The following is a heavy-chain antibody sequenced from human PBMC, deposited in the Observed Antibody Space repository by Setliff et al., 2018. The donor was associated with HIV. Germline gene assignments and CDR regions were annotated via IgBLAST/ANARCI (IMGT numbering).Heavy chain of an antibody. V-gene: IGHV4-59*08. J-gene: IGHJ5*02. D-gene: IGHD3-3*01. Sequence: GLEWIGDIFYTGSTNYNPSLKSRVTISIDTSKNQFSLKLSSVTAADTAVYYCARQRGGRVTIFGVSGGWFDPWGQGTLVTVSS. CDR3: ARQRGGRVTIFGVSGGWFDP. CDR2: IFYTGST.